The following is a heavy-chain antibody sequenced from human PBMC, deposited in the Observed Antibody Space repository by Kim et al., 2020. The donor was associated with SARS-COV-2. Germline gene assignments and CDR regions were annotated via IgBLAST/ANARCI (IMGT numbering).Heavy chain of an antibody. CDR3: ARGAYGDVSFDY. V-gene: IGHV1-18*04. J-gene: IGHJ4*02. CDR2: ISARDGNT. D-gene: IGHD4-17*01. Sequence: ASVKVSCKASGYIFSAYGFTWVRQAPGQGLEWMGWISARDGNTKYAQRVQGSVTMTTDTSTSTAYMELRGLRSDDSAIYYCARGAYGDVSFDYWGQGTLITVSS. CDR1: GYIFSAYG.